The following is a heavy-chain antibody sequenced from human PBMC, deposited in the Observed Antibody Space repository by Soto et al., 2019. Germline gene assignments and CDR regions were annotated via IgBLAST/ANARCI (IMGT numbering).Heavy chain of an antibody. CDR1: GVSVNSGNYY. V-gene: IGHV4-61*01. D-gene: IGHD3-10*01. Sequence: QVQLQESGPGLVKPSETLSLTCSVSGVSVNSGNYYWHWIRQPPGKGLEWIGHIYYSGSTNPSLRSRVTISLDLSTNLFSLKLNSVTAADTAVYYCFSSRGYWGQGTLVTVSS. CDR2: IYYSGST. J-gene: IGHJ4*02. CDR3: FSSRGY.